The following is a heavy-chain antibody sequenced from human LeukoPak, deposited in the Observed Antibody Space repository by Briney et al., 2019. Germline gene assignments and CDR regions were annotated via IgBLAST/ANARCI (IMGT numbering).Heavy chain of an antibody. CDR3: ARETSTASKGFQH. CDR1: GYSISSGYC. Sequence: SETLSLTCTVSGYSISSGYCWGWIRQRPGKGLEWIGSIYQSGSTYYNPSLKSRVTISVDTSKNQFSLKLSSVTAAGTAVYYCARETSTASKGFQHWGQGSLVTVSS. D-gene: IGHD5-18*01. V-gene: IGHV4-38-2*02. J-gene: IGHJ1*01. CDR2: IYQSGST.